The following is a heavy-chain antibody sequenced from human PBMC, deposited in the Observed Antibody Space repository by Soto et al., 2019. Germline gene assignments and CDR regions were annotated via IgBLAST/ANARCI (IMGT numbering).Heavy chain of an antibody. CDR1: GITVSSYS. CDR2: ISSSKTT. J-gene: IGHJ4*02. V-gene: IGHV3-48*02. D-gene: IGHD5-18*01. CDR3: VGDQDVHTPMVHGNY. Sequence: EVQLVESGGGLVQPGESLRLSCTASGITVSSYSMNWVRQAPGKGLEWLSYISSSKTTYADSVQGRFTISRDNTKNSVYLQMNSLRDEETAVYYCVGDQDVHTPMVHGNYWGRGTRVTVSS.